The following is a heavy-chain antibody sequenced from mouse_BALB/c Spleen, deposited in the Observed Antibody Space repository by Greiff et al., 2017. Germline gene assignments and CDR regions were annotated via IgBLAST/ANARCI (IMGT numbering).Heavy chain of an antibody. J-gene: IGHJ4*01. D-gene: IGHD2-1*01. V-gene: IGHV5-6-3*01. Sequence: DVHLVESGGGLVQPGGSLKLSCAASGFTFSSYGMSWVRQTPDKRLELVATINSNGGSTYYPDSVKGRFTISRDNAKNTLYLQMSSLKSEDTAMYYCATGNHYAMDYWGQGTSVTVSS. CDR3: ATGNHYAMDY. CDR2: INSNGGST. CDR1: GFTFSSYG.